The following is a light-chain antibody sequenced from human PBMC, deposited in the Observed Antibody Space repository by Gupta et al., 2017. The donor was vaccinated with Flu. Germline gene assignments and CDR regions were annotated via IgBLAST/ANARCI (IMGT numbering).Light chain of an antibody. CDR2: AAS. CDR1: QSISNY. CDR3: QHSYSIPWT. Sequence: GDRVTITCRASQSISNYLNWYQQKPGKAPKLLIYAASSLQSGVPSRFSGSGSGTDFSLTISSLQPEDYATYYCQHSYSIPWTCGQGTQVEIK. J-gene: IGKJ1*01. V-gene: IGKV1-39*01.